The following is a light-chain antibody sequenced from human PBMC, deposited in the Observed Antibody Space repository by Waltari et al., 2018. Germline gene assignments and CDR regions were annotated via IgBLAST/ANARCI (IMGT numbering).Light chain of an antibody. J-gene: IGLJ1*01. Sequence: SYVLIQPPSVSVAPGEPARITCGGDNIGSYSVNWDQQKPRQAPVFVIFYDSDRPSGIPARFSGSNSGNTATLTITSVEAGDEARYYCQVWHPDIDPGVFGTGTEVTVL. CDR1: NIGSYS. CDR2: YDS. CDR3: QVWHPDIDPGV. V-gene: IGLV3-21*04.